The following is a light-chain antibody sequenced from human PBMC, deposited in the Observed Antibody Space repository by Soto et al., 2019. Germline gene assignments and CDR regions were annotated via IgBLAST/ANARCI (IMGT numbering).Light chain of an antibody. CDR2: DVT. J-gene: IGLJ2*01. V-gene: IGLV2-14*01. CDR3: CSYTDSALDVV. Sequence: QSALTQPASVSGSPGQSITISCTGTSSDIGDYDYVSWYQHLPGKAPNLLIFDVTHRPSGVSDRFSGSKSGNTASLTISGVRPEDEADYYCCSYTDSALDVVFGGGTKVTVL. CDR1: SSDIGDYDY.